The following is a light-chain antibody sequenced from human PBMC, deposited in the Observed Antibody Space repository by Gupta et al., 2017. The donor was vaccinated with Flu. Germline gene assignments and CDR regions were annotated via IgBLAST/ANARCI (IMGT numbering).Light chain of an antibody. CDR1: SSDVGGNKY. J-gene: IGLJ3*02. CDR2: HVT. V-gene: IGLV2-11*01. CDR3: SSYAGSYTFWV. Sequence: QSALTHTHSGPWSPAQPVTISCTGSSSDVGGNKYVSWYQQYPGKAPNLLIYHVTKRPSGVPDRFSGSKSGNTASLTISGLQADDEADYYCSSYAGSYTFWVFGGGTKLTVL.